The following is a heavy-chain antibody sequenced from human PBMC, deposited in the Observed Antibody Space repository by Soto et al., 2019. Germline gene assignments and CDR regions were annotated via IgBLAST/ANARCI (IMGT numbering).Heavy chain of an antibody. CDR2: IKSKTDGGTS. J-gene: IGHJ4*02. CDR1: GFTFSNAW. D-gene: IGHD1-26*01. V-gene: IGHV3-15*07. CDR3: TFAMLGPTTNY. Sequence: EVQLVESGGGLVNPGGSLSLSCAASGFTFSNAWMNWVRQAPGKGLEWVGRIKSKTDGGTSDYAAPVKGRFTISRDDLINMLFLQMNSLKIEDTAVYYCTFAMLGPTTNYWGQGTLVTVSS.